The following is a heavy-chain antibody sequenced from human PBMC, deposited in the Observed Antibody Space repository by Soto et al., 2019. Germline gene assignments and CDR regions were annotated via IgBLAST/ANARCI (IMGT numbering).Heavy chain of an antibody. CDR2: INHSGRT. Sequence: QVQLQQWGAGLLKPSETLSLTCAVYGGSFSGYYWSWIRQPPGKGLEWIGEINHSGRTNYNPSLKSRVTISVDTSKNQFSLKLSSVTAADTAVYYCAREYDYGGNWFDPWGQGTLVTVSS. J-gene: IGHJ5*02. V-gene: IGHV4-34*01. D-gene: IGHD4-17*01. CDR1: GGSFSGYY. CDR3: AREYDYGGNWFDP.